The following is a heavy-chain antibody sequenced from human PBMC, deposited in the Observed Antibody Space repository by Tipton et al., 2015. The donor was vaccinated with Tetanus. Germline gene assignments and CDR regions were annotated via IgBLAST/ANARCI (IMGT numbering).Heavy chain of an antibody. CDR1: GGSFSNYY. Sequence: LRLSCAVYGGSFSNYYLTWIRQPPGQGLEWIGHIYKSGNTYYKPSLKSRVAISIDASKNQFSLKLNSMTAADTAVYYCARVGYYYYYMDVWGKGTTVTVSS. V-gene: IGHV4-34*09. CDR3: ARVGYYYYYMDV. J-gene: IGHJ6*03. D-gene: IGHD3-22*01. CDR2: IYKSGNT.